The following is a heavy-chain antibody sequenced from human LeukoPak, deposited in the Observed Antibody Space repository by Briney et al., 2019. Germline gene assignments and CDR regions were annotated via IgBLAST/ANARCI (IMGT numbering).Heavy chain of an antibody. D-gene: IGHD1-20*01. Sequence: GGSLRLSCAASGFTLSTYAMHWVRQAPGKGLEWVAYISGTGFTTYYADSVKGRFTISSDSSKNTLFLQMNSIRAEDTAIYYCAKDGYNWIAFDDWGQGTLVTVSS. J-gene: IGHJ4*02. CDR3: AKDGYNWIAFDD. V-gene: IGHV3-23*01. CDR1: GFTLSTYA. CDR2: ISGTGFTT.